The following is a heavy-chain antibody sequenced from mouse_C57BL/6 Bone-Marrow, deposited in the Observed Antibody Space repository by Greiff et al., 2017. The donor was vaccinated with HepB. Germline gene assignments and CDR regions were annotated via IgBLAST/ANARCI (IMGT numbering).Heavy chain of an antibody. V-gene: IGHV1-81*01. CDR1: GEELKSEG. CDR3: ARRGYGNYLYYFDY. D-gene: IGHD2-10*02. Sequence: GKRKKEGAERERKGEGGKREGKEEGEELKSEGRSRGKKRTGQGLDWMGERDPRSGNTYYNEKFKGKATLTADKSSSTAYMELRSLTSEDSAVYFCARRGYGNYLYYFDYWGQGTTLTVSS. J-gene: IGHJ2*01. CDR2: RDPRSGNT.